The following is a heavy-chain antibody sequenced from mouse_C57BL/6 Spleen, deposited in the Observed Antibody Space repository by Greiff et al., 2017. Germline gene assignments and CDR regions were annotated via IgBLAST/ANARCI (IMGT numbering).Heavy chain of an antibody. V-gene: IGHV1-74*01. Sequence: QVQLQQPGAELVKPGASVKVSCKASGYTFTSYWMHWVKQRPGQGLEWIGRIHPSDSDTNYNQKFKGKATLTVDTASSTAYMQLCSLASEDSAVCYCAITGSSEFDYWGQGTTLTVSA. J-gene: IGHJ2*01. CDR1: GYTFTSYW. D-gene: IGHD4-1*01. CDR3: AITGSSEFDY. CDR2: IHPSDSDT.